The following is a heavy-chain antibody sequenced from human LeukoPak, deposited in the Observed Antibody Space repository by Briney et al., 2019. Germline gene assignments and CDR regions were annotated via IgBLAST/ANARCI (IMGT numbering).Heavy chain of an antibody. D-gene: IGHD5-18*01. Sequence: GGSLRLSCVASGFTFSSYNMNWVRQAPGKGLEWVSCISDRSNYIYYADSVKGRFIISRDNAKNSLYLELNSLRAEDTAVYYCAKDPLRGYSYGSTFDYWGQGTLVTVSS. V-gene: IGHV3-21*04. CDR3: AKDPLRGYSYGSTFDY. CDR2: ISDRSNYI. CDR1: GFTFSSYN. J-gene: IGHJ4*02.